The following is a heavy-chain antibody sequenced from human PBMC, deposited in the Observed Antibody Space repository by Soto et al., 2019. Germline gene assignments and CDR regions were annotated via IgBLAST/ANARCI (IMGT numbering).Heavy chain of an antibody. J-gene: IGHJ4*02. CDR2: IYYSGST. V-gene: IGHV4-59*01. Sequence: SETLSLTCTVSGGSISSYYWSWIRQPPGKGLEWIGYIYYSGSTNYNPSLKSRVTISVDTSKNQFSLKLSSVTAADTAVYYCARTKDTAMVLDYWGQGTLVTVS. CDR3: ARTKDTAMVLDY. CDR1: GGSISSYY. D-gene: IGHD5-18*01.